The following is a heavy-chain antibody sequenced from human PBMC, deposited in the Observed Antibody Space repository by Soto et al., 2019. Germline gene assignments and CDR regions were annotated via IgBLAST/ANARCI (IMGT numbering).Heavy chain of an antibody. CDR3: AKARYYDSTGYLYYSDF. CDR2: ISGSGGST. Sequence: EVQLLESGGGLVQPGGSLTLSCAASGFTFSSYGMSWVRQAPGKGLEWVSGISGSGGSTYYADSVKGRFSISRDNSKNTLFLQMNSLRAEDTALYYCAKARYYDSTGYLYYSDFWGQGTLVTVSS. CDR1: GFTFSSYG. V-gene: IGHV3-23*01. D-gene: IGHD3-22*01. J-gene: IGHJ4*02.